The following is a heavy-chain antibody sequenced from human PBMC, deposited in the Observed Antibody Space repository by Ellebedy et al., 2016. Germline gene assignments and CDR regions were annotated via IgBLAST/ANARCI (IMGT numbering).Heavy chain of an antibody. CDR2: IYYSGST. CDR3: ARGGYCSSTSCPGLSWFDP. D-gene: IGHD2-2*03. J-gene: IGHJ5*02. Sequence: SETLSLXCTVSGGSISSGGYYWSWIRQHPGKGLEWIGYIYYSGSTYYNPSLKSRVTISVDTSKNQFSLKLSSVTAADTAVYYCARGGYCSSTSCPGLSWFDPWGQGTLVTVSS. CDR1: GGSISSGGYY. V-gene: IGHV4-31*03.